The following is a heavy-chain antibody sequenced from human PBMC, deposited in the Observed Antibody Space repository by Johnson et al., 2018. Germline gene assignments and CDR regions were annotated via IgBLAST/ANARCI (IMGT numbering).Heavy chain of an antibody. CDR3: ARDLKGIAVAGTGWSLAY. J-gene: IGHJ4*02. D-gene: IGHD6-19*01. V-gene: IGHV4-59*12. Sequence: QVQLQESGPGLVKPSETLSLTCTVSGGSISSYYWSWIRQPPGKGLEWIGYIYYSGSTYDNPSLKSRVTISVDTSKNQFSLKLSSVTAADTAVYYCARDLKGIAVAGTGWSLAYWGQGTLVTVSS. CDR1: GGSISSYY. CDR2: IYYSGST.